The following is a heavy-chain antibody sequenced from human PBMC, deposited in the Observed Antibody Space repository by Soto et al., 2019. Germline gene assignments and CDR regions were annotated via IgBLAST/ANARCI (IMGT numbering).Heavy chain of an antibody. Sequence: GGSLRLSCAASEFTFSNYATSWVRQAPGKGLEWVSSISYNGGTTYYADSVKGRFTISRDNSKNTLYLQMNSLRAEDTAVYYCARAVDTAMVREYCGMDVWGQGTTVTVSS. CDR2: ISYNGGTT. J-gene: IGHJ6*02. V-gene: IGHV3-23*01. CDR1: EFTFSNYA. D-gene: IGHD5-18*01. CDR3: ARAVDTAMVREYCGMDV.